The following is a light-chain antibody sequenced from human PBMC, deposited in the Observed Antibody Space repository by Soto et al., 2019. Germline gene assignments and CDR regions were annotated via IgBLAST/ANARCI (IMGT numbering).Light chain of an antibody. Sequence: EIVLTQSPGTLSLSPGERATLSCRASQSVTSNFLAWYQQKPGQAPRLLIYGASSRATGIPDRFSGSGSGTDFTLTISGLEPEDFAVYYCQQYGSSPTFGQGTRLEIK. V-gene: IGKV3-20*01. CDR1: QSVTSNF. CDR3: QQYGSSPT. J-gene: IGKJ5*01. CDR2: GAS.